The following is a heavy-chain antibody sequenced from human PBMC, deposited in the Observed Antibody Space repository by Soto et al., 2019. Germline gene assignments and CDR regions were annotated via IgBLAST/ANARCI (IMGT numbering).Heavy chain of an antibody. D-gene: IGHD7-27*01. Sequence: QITLKESGPTLVKPTQTLTLTCTFSGFSLSTSGVGVGWIRQPPGEALDWLAFIYWDDDKRYSPRLKSRLTISQDASQRQLCLIMTNVHHVATATYHCSVRCPNQYYSDHWGQGTLVTVSS. CDR3: SVRCPNQYYSDH. CDR1: GFSLSTSGVG. J-gene: IGHJ4*02. V-gene: IGHV2-5*02. CDR2: IYWDDDK.